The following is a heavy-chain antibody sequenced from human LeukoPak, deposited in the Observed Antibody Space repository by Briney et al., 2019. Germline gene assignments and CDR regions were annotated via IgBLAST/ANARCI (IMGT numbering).Heavy chain of an antibody. J-gene: IGHJ5*02. V-gene: IGHV3-23*01. Sequence: GGSLRLSCAASGFTFSSYAMSWVRQAPGKGLEWVSAISGSGGSTYYADSVKGRFTISRDNSKNTLYLQMNSLRAEDTAVYYCAKDSPHRIYDILTGYSRLNWLDPWGQGTLVTVSS. CDR1: GFTFSSYA. CDR2: ISGSGGST. D-gene: IGHD3-9*01. CDR3: AKDSPHRIYDILTGYSRLNWLDP.